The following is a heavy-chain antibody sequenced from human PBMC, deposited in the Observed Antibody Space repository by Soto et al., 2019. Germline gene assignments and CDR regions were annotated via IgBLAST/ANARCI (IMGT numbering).Heavy chain of an antibody. CDR3: ASTLYSSSWYGNNWFDP. CDR2: IYYSGST. D-gene: IGHD6-13*01. J-gene: IGHJ5*02. V-gene: IGHV4-31*03. Sequence: SETLSLTCTVSGGSISSGGYYWSWIRQHPGKGLEWIGYIYYSGSTYYNPSLKSRVTISVDTSKNQFSLKLSSVTAADTAVYYCASTLYSSSWYGNNWFDPWGQGTLVTVSS. CDR1: GGSISSGGYY.